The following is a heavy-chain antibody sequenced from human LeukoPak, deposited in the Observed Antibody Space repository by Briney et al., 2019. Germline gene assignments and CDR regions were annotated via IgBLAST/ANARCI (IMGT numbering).Heavy chain of an antibody. CDR3: AKYQSSGWYYFDY. V-gene: IGHV3-23*01. CDR1: GFTFSNYD. Sequence: GGSLRLSCAASGFTFSNYDMSWARQAPGKGLEWVSSISSSGDTTYYADSVRGRFTISRDNSENTLNVQMNSLRAEDTAVYYCAKYQSSGWYYFDYWGQGALVTVSS. J-gene: IGHJ4*02. CDR2: ISSSGDTT. D-gene: IGHD6-19*01.